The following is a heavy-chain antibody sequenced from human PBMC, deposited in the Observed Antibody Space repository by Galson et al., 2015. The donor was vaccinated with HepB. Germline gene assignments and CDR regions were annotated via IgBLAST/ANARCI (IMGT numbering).Heavy chain of an antibody. J-gene: IGHJ4*02. CDR3: AKYSVLQLWPRGAYFDY. CDR2: INQDGSEK. D-gene: IGHD5-18*01. V-gene: IGHV3-7*02. CDR1: GFTFSSYW. Sequence: SLRLSCAASGFTFSSYWMNWVRQAPGKGLEWVANINQDGSEKYYVDSVEGRFTISRDNAKNSLYVQMNSLRAEDTAVYYCAKYSVLQLWPRGAYFDYWGQGALVTVSS.